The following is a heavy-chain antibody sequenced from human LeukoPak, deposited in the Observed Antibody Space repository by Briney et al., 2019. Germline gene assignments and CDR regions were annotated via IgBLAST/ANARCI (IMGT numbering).Heavy chain of an antibody. CDR3: ARDPGSLAFDF. CDR2: ISYSGGT. D-gene: IGHD3-10*01. J-gene: IGHJ3*01. Sequence: KSSETLSLTCTVSGGSISSYYWSWIRQPAGKGLESIGFISYSGGTVHNPSLKSRVTMSLDTSKNQFSLKVNSVTAADTAVYYCARDPGSLAFDFWGQGTMVTVSS. V-gene: IGHV4-4*07. CDR1: GGSISSYY.